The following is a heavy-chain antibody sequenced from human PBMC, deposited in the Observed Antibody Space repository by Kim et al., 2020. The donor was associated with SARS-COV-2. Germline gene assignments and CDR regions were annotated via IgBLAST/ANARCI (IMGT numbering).Heavy chain of an antibody. CDR2: INSNGAII. V-gene: IGHV3-48*02. Sequence: GGSLRLSCAASGFTFNTHSMNWVRQAPGKGLEWLSYINSNGAIIYYAGSVKGRFTIFRDNAKNSLSLQMDSLRDDDTAMYYCASDGIGANPGDAFSIWGQGTMVTVSS. CDR1: GFTFNTHS. D-gene: IGHD1-26*01. CDR3: ASDGIGANPGDAFSI. J-gene: IGHJ3*02.